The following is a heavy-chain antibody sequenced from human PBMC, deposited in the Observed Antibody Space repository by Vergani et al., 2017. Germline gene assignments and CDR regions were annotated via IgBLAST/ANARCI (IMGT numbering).Heavy chain of an antibody. CDR1: GGSISRYY. CDR2: IYYSGST. Sequence: QVQLQESGPGLVKPSETLSLTCTVSGGSISRYYWSWIRQPPGKGLEWIGYIYYSGSTNYNPSLKSGVTISVDTSKNQFSLKLSSVTAADTAVYYCARGGNSWPYYFDYWGQGTLVTVSS. J-gene: IGHJ4*02. D-gene: IGHD6-13*01. V-gene: IGHV4-59*01. CDR3: ARGGNSWPYYFDY.